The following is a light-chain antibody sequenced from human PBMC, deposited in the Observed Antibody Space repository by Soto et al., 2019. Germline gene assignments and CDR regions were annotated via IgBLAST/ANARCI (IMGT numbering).Light chain of an antibody. J-gene: IGKJ5*01. Sequence: DSVMTQSPDSLAVSMGERATINCKSSQSLLYSSNNKNFLAWYQQRPGQPPNLLFYWASTRQSGVPDRFSGSGSGTDFTLTITGVQAEDLAVYYCQLYSSSLGVTFGQGTLLE. CDR1: QSLLYSSNNKNF. CDR2: WAS. V-gene: IGKV4-1*01. CDR3: QLYSSSLGVT.